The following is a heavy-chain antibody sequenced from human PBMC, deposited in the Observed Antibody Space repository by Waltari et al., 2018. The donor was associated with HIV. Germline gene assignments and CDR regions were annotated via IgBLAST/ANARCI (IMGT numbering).Heavy chain of an antibody. D-gene: IGHD6-13*01. CDR2: TFYSGST. Sequence: QVQLQESGPGLVKPSQTLSLTCTVSGVSIIRGDYYWDWVRQAPGKGREWIGYTFYSGSTYYSPSLKSRINMSVDRSKNQCSLKLTSVTAEDTALYYCAGGHGGQGFCSGTSCFGGSRWDTWGQGTLVTVSS. J-gene: IGHJ1*01. CDR1: GVSIIRGDYY. V-gene: IGHV4-30-4*08. CDR3: AGGHGGQGFCSGTSCFGGSRWDT.